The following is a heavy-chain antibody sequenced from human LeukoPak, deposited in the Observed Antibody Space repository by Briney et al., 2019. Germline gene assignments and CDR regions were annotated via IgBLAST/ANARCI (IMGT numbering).Heavy chain of an antibody. D-gene: IGHD3-3*02. J-gene: IGHJ4*02. Sequence: GGSLRLSCAASGFTVSSNYMSWVRQAPGKGLEWVSAMSGSGVNTDYADSVKGRFTISRDNSKNTLYLQMNSLRAEDTAVYYCAKAIVPLISGQFWDYWGQGTLVTVSS. V-gene: IGHV3-23*01. CDR3: AKAIVPLISGQFWDY. CDR2: MSGSGVNT. CDR1: GFTVSSNY.